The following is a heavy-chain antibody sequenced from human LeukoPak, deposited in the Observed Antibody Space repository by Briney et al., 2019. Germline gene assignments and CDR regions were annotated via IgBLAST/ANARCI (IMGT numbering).Heavy chain of an antibody. CDR3: ARESGYSYGLAGFFDY. CDR1: GFTVSSNY. J-gene: IGHJ4*02. D-gene: IGHD5-18*01. CDR2: IYSDGRI. V-gene: IGHV3-53*01. Sequence: GGSLTLSCAASGFTVSSNYMSWVRHAPGKGLEWVSVIYSDGRIHSADSVKGRFTISRDDSKNTLSLQMNSLRAEDTAVYYCARESGYSYGLAGFFDYWGQGTLVTVSS.